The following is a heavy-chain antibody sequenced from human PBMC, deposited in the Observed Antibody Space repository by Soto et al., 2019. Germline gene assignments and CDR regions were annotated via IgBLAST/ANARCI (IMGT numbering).Heavy chain of an antibody. J-gene: IGHJ4*02. V-gene: IGHV3-74*01. CDR1: GFAFGSYW. CDR2: ISQDGTIA. CDR3: LRDQRHWNEFADQ. Sequence: VQLVESGGGLVQPGGSLRLSCAASGFAFGSYWMHWVRQAPGKGLVWVSRISQDGTIATQADSVKGRFTISRDNAKNTLYLQRNSLRADDTAVYYCLRDQRHWNEFADQWGQGPLVTVSS. D-gene: IGHD1-1*01.